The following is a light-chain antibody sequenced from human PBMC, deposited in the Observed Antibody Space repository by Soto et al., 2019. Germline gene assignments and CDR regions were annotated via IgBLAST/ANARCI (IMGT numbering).Light chain of an antibody. V-gene: IGLV1-44*01. CDR1: SSNIGSNT. Sequence: QPVLTQPPSASGTPGQRVTISCSGSSSNIGSNTVNWYQQLPGTAPKLLIYSNNQRPSGVPDRFSGSKSGTSASLAISGLQSEDEADYYCAAWDDSLNAGVFGGGTKLTVL. CDR3: AAWDDSLNAGV. CDR2: SNN. J-gene: IGLJ3*02.